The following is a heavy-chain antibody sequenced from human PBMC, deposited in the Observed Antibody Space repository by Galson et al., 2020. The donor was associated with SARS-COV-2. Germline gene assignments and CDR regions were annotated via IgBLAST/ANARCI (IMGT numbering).Heavy chain of an antibody. CDR3: ARDSQYTITLDY. D-gene: IGHD2-2*02. Sequence: SQTLSLTCTVSGDPISSGGFFWSWIRQHPRKGLEWVGSMYYRETAYYNPSLQSRLTISLDTSNNQFSLHLSSVTAADTAVYYCARDSQYTITLDYWGQGILVTVSS. J-gene: IGHJ4*02. CDR1: GDPISSGGFF. CDR2: MYYRETA. V-gene: IGHV4-31*03.